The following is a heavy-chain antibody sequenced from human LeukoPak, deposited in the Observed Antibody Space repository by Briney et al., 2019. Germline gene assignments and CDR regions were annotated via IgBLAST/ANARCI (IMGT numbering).Heavy chain of an antibody. D-gene: IGHD1-26*01. CDR2: IWYDGNNK. CDR1: GFTFSSYG. V-gene: IGHV3-33*01. Sequence: GRSLRLSCAASGFTFSSYGMHWVRQAPGKGLEWVAVIWYDGNNKYYADSVKGRFTISRDNSKNTLYLQMNSLRAEDTAVYYCAREASGSLYYYYYYGMDVWGQGTTVTVSS. J-gene: IGHJ6*02. CDR3: AREASGSLYYYYYYGMDV.